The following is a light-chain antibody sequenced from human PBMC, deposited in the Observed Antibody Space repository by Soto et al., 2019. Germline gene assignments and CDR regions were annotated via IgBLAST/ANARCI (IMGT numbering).Light chain of an antibody. Sequence: QSVLTQPPSVSAAPGQTVNISCSGSSSNIGNNYVSWYQQLPGTAPKLLIYDNNKRPSGIPDRFSGSKSGTSATLGITGLQTGDEADYYCGTWDSSLSAGFGGGTKVTVL. CDR1: SSNIGNNY. CDR2: DNN. J-gene: IGLJ3*02. CDR3: GTWDSSLSAG. V-gene: IGLV1-51*01.